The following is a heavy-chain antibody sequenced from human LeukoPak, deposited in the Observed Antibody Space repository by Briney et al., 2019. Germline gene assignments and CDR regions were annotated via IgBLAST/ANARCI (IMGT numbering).Heavy chain of an antibody. D-gene: IGHD6-13*01. V-gene: IGHV1-2*02. CDR3: ARVIAAASTRLDY. J-gene: IGHJ4*02. CDR2: TNPNSGGT. Sequence: ASVKVSCKASGYTFTDYYMHWVRQAPGQGLEWMGWTNPNSGGTNYAQNFQGRVTMTRDTSISTAYMELSGLRSDDTAMYYCARVIAAASTRLDYWGQGTLVTVSS. CDR1: GYTFTDYY.